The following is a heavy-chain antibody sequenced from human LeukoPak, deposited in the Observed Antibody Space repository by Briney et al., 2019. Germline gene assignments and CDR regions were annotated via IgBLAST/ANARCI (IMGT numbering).Heavy chain of an antibody. CDR3: ARERRNTVTTLVDAFDI. CDR2: ISSSSSYI. D-gene: IGHD4-17*01. CDR1: GFTFSSYS. V-gene: IGHV3-21*01. J-gene: IGHJ3*02. Sequence: PGGSLRLSCAASGFTFSSYSMNWVRQAPGKGLEWVSSISSSSSYIYYADSVKGRFTISRDNAKNSLYLQMNSLRAEDTAVYYCARERRNTVTTLVDAFDIWGQGTMVTVSS.